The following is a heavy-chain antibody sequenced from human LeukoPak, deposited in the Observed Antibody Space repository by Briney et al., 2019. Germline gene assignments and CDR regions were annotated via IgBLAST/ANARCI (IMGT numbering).Heavy chain of an antibody. CDR3: ARGSVLRHFNY. CDR1: GGSISSSSYY. D-gene: IGHD3-3*01. V-gene: IGHV4-39*01. Sequence: TSETLSLTCIVSGGSISSSSYYWGWIRQPPGKGLEWIGGIYYSGSTYYNPSLKSRVTISVDTSKNQFSLKLSSVTAADTAVYYCARGSVLRHFNYWGQGTLVTVSS. J-gene: IGHJ4*02. CDR2: IYYSGST.